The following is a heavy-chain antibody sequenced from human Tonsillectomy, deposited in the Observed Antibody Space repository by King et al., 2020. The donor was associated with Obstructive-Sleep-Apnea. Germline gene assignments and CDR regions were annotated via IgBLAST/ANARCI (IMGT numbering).Heavy chain of an antibody. CDR3: AREAPFTIFGAVMRALDI. Sequence: VQLVESGGGLVKPGGSLRLSCAASGFTFSSYNMNWVRQAPGKGLEWVSSISGSSNYIYYADSVKGRFTISRDNAKNSLYLQMNNLRAEDTAVYYCAREAPFTIFGAVMRALDIWGQGTMVTVSS. D-gene: IGHD3-3*01. V-gene: IGHV3-21*01. J-gene: IGHJ3*02. CDR2: ISGSSNYI. CDR1: GFTFSSYN.